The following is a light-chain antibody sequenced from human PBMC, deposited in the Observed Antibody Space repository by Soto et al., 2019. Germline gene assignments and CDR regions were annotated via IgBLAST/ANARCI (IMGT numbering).Light chain of an antibody. CDR2: GAS. CDR1: QSVSSSY. J-gene: IGKJ1*01. V-gene: IGKV3-20*01. Sequence: EIGLTQSPGTLSLSPGERATLSCMASQSVSSSYLAWYQQQPGQAPRLLIYGASSRATGIPDRFSGSGCGKVFAPTISRLSPDYSAVYRYQQYNSRRTFGQGTKVDIK. CDR3: QQYNSRRT.